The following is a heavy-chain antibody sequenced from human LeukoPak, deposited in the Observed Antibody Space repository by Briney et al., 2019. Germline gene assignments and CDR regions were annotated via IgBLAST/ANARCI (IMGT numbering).Heavy chain of an antibody. V-gene: IGHV5-51*01. D-gene: IGHD2-15*01. J-gene: IGHJ4*02. CDR1: GYSFSSYW. CDR2: IHPGNSET. Sequence: GESLKISCKGSGYSFSSYWIAWVRQMPGRGLEWMGIIHPGNSETTYNPSFRGHVTMSADKSVTTAYLQWSSLEASDTAMYYCARRLSSIATSAANDYWGQGTLVTVSS. CDR3: ARRLSSIATSAANDY.